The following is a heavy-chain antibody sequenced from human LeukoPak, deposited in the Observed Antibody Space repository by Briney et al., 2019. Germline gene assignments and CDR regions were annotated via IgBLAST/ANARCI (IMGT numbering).Heavy chain of an antibody. CDR1: GFTFSSYS. V-gene: IGHV3-23*01. J-gene: IGHJ4*02. D-gene: IGHD1-26*01. Sequence: GGSLRLSCAASGFTFSSYSMNWVRQAPGKGLEWVSSISGSGDSTYYADSVKGRFTISRDNSKNTLYLQMNSLRAEDTAVYYCAKRGATRTIDYWGQGSLVTVSS. CDR3: AKRGATRTIDY. CDR2: ISGSGDST.